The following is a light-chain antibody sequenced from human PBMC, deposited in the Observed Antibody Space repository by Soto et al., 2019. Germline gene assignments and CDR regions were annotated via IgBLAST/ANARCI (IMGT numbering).Light chain of an antibody. CDR3: CSYAGTRIYV. CDR1: SRDGGIYNL. V-gene: IGLV2-23*01. J-gene: IGLJ1*01. CDR2: EDT. Sequence: QAVLAQPASVSGSPGQSVTSSCTGTSRDGGIYNLVSWYEQHPVKAPKLRMYEDTKRPSGVSTRSSGYKSDNTASLTISGLQAEDEAAYYCCSYAGTRIYVFGTGTKVTVL.